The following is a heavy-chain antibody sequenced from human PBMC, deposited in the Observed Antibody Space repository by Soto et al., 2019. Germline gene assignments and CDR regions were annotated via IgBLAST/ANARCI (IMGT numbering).Heavy chain of an antibody. CDR3: GRDRPSRDSFYYGLDV. V-gene: IGHV3-21*06. CDR1: GITFSGYN. J-gene: IGHJ6*02. D-gene: IGHD6-13*01. CDR2: ISSSGTYI. Sequence: QLVESGGGLVKPGGSLRLSCAASGITFSGYNMNWVRQAPGKGLEWVSSISSSGTYIHHADSVKGRFTIYRDNAKNSLYLQMDSLRAEDTAVFYCGRDRPSRDSFYYGLDVWGQGTTVTVS.